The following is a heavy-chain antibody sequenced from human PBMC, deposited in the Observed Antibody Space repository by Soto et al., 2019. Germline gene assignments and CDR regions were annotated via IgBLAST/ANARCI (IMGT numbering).Heavy chain of an antibody. Sequence: WASVKVSCKASGGTFSSYAINWVRQAPGQGLEWMGGIIPIFATTNYAQNFQGTVTITADESTSTAYMELSSLRSDDTAVYYCAKVGEGFYGSGRQYYYYGMDVWGHGTTVTVSS. D-gene: IGHD3-10*01. CDR2: IIPIFATT. CDR1: GGTFSSYA. J-gene: IGHJ6*02. V-gene: IGHV1-69*13. CDR3: AKVGEGFYGSGRQYYYYGMDV.